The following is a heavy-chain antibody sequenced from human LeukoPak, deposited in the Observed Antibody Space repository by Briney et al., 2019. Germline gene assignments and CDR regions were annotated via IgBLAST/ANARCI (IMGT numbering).Heavy chain of an antibody. J-gene: IGHJ5*02. D-gene: IGHD6-13*01. CDR3: ARRRISAAGMGYNWFDP. CDR1: GGSISSNY. V-gene: IGHV4-4*09. Sequence: SETLSLTCTVSGGSISSNYWSWIRQPPGKGLEWIGYIYSSVTTNYNPSLKSRVTISVDTSKNQFSLKLSSVTAADTAVYYCARRRISAAGMGYNWFDPWGQGTLVTVSS. CDR2: IYSSVTT.